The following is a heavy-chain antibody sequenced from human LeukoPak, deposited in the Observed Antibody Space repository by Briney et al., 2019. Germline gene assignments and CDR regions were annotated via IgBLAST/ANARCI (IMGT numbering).Heavy chain of an antibody. CDR2: ISYDVSNK. Sequence: GGSLRLSCAASGFTFSSYVMHWVRQAPGKGLEWVAVISYDVSNKYYADSVKGRSTISRDNSKNTLYLQMNSLRAEDTAVYYCARDHGSSVWYIEPYFDYWGQGTLVTVSS. D-gene: IGHD6-19*01. V-gene: IGHV3-30*04. J-gene: IGHJ4*02. CDR1: GFTFSSYV. CDR3: ARDHGSSVWYIEPYFDY.